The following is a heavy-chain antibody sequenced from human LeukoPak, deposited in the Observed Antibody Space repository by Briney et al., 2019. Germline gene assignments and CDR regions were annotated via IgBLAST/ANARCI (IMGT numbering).Heavy chain of an antibody. D-gene: IGHD6-13*01. J-gene: IGHJ4*02. V-gene: IGHV4-34*01. Sequence: PSETLSLTCAVYGGSFSGYYWSWIRQPPGKGLEWIGEINHSGSTNYNPSLKSRVTISVDTSKNQFSLKLSSVTAADTAVYYCARDMGIAAAGSFDYWGQGTLVTVSS. CDR2: INHSGST. CDR1: GGSFSGYY. CDR3: ARDMGIAAAGSFDY.